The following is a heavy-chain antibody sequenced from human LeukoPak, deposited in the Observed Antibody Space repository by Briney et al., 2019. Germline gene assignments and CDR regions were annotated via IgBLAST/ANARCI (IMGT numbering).Heavy chain of an antibody. CDR3: AKDQPRAWETIFWRSD. D-gene: IGHD3-3*01. CDR2: ISGSGGST. J-gene: IGHJ4*02. V-gene: IGHV3-23*01. CDR1: GFTFSSYA. Sequence: GGSLRLSCAASGFTFSSYAMSWVRQAPGKGLEWVSAISGSGGSTYYADTVKGRFTISRDNSKNTLYLQMNGLRAEDTAVYYCAKDQPRAWETIFWRSDWGQGTLVTVSS.